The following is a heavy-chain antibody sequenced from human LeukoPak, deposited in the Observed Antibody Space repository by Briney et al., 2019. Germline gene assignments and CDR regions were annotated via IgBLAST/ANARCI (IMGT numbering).Heavy chain of an antibody. CDR3: ARGPDIVATIFAFDI. CDR2: IYTSGST. D-gene: IGHD5-12*01. J-gene: IGHJ3*02. CDR1: GGSISSYY. Sequence: PSETLSLTCTVSGGSISSYYWSWIRQPAGKGLEWIGRIYTSGSTNYNPSLKSRVTMSVDTSKNQSSLKLSSVTAADTAVYYCARGPDIVATIFAFDIWGQGTMVTVSS. V-gene: IGHV4-4*07.